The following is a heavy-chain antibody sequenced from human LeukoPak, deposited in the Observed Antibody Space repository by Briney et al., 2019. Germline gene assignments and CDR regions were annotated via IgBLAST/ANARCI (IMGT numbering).Heavy chain of an antibody. V-gene: IGHV3-7*02. J-gene: IGHJ5*02. Sequence: GGSLRLSCAASGFTFSSYWMTWVRQAPGKGLEWVANIKQDGSEKYYVDSVKGRFTISRDNATNSLYLQMNSLRAEDTAVYYCARARQQLVWANWFDPWGQGTLVTVSS. CDR3: ARARQQLVWANWFDP. D-gene: IGHD6-13*01. CDR2: IKQDGSEK. CDR1: GFTFSSYW.